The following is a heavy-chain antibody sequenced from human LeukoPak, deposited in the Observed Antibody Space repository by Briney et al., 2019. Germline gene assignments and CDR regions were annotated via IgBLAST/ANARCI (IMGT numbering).Heavy chain of an antibody. D-gene: IGHD1-26*01. CDR3: AREGGYSVGATFSFDP. Sequence: ASVKVSCTASGGTFSSYAISWVRQAPGQGLEWMGGIIPIFGTANYAQKFQGRVTITADESTSTAYMELSSLRSEDTAVYYCAREGGYSVGATFSFDPWGQGTLVTVSS. V-gene: IGHV1-69*13. CDR1: GGTFSSYA. CDR2: IIPIFGTA. J-gene: IGHJ5*02.